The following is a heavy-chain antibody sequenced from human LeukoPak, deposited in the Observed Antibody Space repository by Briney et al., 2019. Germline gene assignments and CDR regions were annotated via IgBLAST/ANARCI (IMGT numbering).Heavy chain of an antibody. Sequence: PSETLSLTCTVSGGSISSYYWSWIRQPPGKGLEWIGYIYYSGSTNYNPSLKSRVTISVDTSKNQFSLKLSSVTAADTAVYYCAREGGLRFLEWFDPWGQGTLVTVSS. D-gene: IGHD3-3*01. CDR1: GGSISSYY. CDR3: AREGGLRFLEWFDP. V-gene: IGHV4-59*01. CDR2: IYYSGST. J-gene: IGHJ5*02.